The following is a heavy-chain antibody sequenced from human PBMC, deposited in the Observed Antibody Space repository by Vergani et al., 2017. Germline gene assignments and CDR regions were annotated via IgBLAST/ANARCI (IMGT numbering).Heavy chain of an antibody. CDR3: AKHFRGWGIDY. V-gene: IGHV3-30*02. CDR1: GFTLSNYD. Sequence: QVQLVESGGGVVQRGGSLRLSCATSGFTLSNYDMQWIRQGPGKGLEFVAFIQFDGSNQYYADSVKGRFTLSRDFSKNKLYLKMNSLRTDDTATYYCAKHFRGWGIDYWGQGTQVIVSS. CDR2: IQFDGSNQ. D-gene: IGHD3-16*01. J-gene: IGHJ4*02.